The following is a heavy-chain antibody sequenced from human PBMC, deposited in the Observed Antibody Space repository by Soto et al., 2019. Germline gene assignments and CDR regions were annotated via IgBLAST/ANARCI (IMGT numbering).Heavy chain of an antibody. J-gene: IGHJ6*02. V-gene: IGHV1-58*01. CDR2: IVVGSGNT. D-gene: IGHD3-22*01. CDR1: GFTFTSSA. CDR3: AAVKSDYYDSSGYYTNYYGMDI. Sequence: SVKVSCKASGFTFTSSAVQWVRQARGQRLEWIGWIVVGSGNTNYAQKFQERVTITRDMSTSTAYMELSSLRSEDTAVYYCAAVKSDYYDSSGYYTNYYGMDIWGQGTTVTVSS.